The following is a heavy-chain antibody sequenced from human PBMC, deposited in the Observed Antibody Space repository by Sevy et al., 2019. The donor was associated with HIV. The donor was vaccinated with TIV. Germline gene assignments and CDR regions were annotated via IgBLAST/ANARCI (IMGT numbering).Heavy chain of an antibody. CDR2: ISYHESNK. CDR3: ATKKIDRGYSYDTDY. D-gene: IGHD5-18*01. V-gene: IGHV3-30*03. CDR1: GFTFSSYG. Sequence: GGSLRLSCAASGFTFSSYGMHWVRQAPGKGLEWVAVISYHESNKFYADSVKGRFTISRDNSKNMLYLQMDNLRAEETAVYYWATKKIDRGYSYDTDYWGQGTLVTVSS. J-gene: IGHJ4*02.